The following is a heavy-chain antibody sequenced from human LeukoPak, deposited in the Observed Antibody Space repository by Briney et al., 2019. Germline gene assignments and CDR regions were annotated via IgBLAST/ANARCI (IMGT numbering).Heavy chain of an antibody. V-gene: IGHV3-23*01. J-gene: IGHJ5*02. D-gene: IGHD3-22*01. CDR1: AFTFRNYA. CDR2: ISGSGGST. CDR3: AKGTNYYDSSGYYL. Sequence: GGSLRLSCAASAFTFRNYAMSWVRQAPGKGLEWVSAISGSGGSTYYADSVKGRFTISRDNSKNTLYLQMNSLRAEDTAVYYCAKGTNYYDSSGYYLWGQGTLVTVSS.